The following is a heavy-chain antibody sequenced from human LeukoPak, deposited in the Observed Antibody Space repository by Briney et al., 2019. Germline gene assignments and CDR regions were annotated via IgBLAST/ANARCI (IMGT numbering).Heavy chain of an antibody. V-gene: IGHV3-21*01. CDR2: ISSSSSYI. J-gene: IGHJ4*02. CDR3: ARDLLSRGGDY. CDR1: GFTFSSYS. Sequence: PGGSLRLSCAASGFTFSSYSMNWVRQAPGKGLEWVSSISSSSSYIYYADSVKGRFTISTDNAKKSLYLQDTSLRAEDTAVNYSARDLLSRGGDYWGQGTLVTVSS. D-gene: IGHD2-15*01.